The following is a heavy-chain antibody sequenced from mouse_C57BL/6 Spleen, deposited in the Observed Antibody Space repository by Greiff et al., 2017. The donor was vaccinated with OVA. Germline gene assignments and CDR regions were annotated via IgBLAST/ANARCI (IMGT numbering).Heavy chain of an antibody. CDR1: GYTFTSYT. V-gene: IGHV1-4*01. J-gene: IGHJ1*03. CDR3: ARKLYYDRYFDV. D-gene: IGHD1-1*01. Sequence: VQLQQSGAELVRPGASVKMSCKASGYTFTSYTMHWVKQRPGKGLEWIGYINPSSGYTKYNQKFKDKAPLTADKSSSTAYMQLSSLTSEDSAVYYCARKLYYDRYFDVWGTGTTVTVSS. CDR2: INPSSGYT.